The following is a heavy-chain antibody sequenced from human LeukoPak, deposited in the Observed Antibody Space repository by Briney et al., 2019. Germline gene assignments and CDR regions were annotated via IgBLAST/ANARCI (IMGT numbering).Heavy chain of an antibody. CDR3: ARDYYDSSGYGD. D-gene: IGHD3-22*01. Sequence: GGSLRLSCAASGLTFSRYWMSWVRQAPGKGLEWVANIKQDGSEKYYVDSVKGRFTISRDNAKNSLYLQMNSLRAEDTAVYYCARDYYDSSGYGDWGQGTLVTVSS. J-gene: IGHJ4*02. CDR1: GLTFSRYW. CDR2: IKQDGSEK. V-gene: IGHV3-7*01.